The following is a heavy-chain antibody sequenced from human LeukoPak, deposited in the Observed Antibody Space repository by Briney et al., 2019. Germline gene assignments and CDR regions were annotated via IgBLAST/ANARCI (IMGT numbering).Heavy chain of an antibody. CDR1: SGSISSGGYY. Sequence: SETLSLTCTVSSGSISSGGYYWSWIRQPPGKGLEWIGYIYHSGSTYYNPSLKSRVTISVDRSQNQFSLKLSSVTAADTAVYYCARDREYYDIFIDYWGQGTLVTVSS. V-gene: IGHV4-30-2*01. D-gene: IGHD3-9*01. CDR2: IYHSGST. J-gene: IGHJ4*02. CDR3: ARDREYYDIFIDY.